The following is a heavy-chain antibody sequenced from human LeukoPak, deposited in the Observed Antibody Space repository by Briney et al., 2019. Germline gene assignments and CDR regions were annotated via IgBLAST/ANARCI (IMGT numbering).Heavy chain of an antibody. D-gene: IGHD2-2*01. CDR3: ARAPTVLVGYCSSSSCQADY. CDR1: GFIFSSYA. V-gene: IGHV3-30*07. J-gene: IGHJ4*02. Sequence: GGSLRLSCAASGFIFSSYAMHWVRQAPGKGLEWVAVISYDGSNKYYADSVKGRFTISRDNSKNTLYLQMNSLRVEDTAVYYCARAPTVLVGYCSSSSCQADYWGQGTLVTVSS. CDR2: ISYDGSNK.